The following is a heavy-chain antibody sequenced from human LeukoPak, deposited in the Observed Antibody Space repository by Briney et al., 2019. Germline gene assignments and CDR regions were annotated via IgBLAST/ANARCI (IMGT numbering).Heavy chain of an antibody. CDR2: IYYSGST. CDR3: ARALSSWPFDI. J-gene: IGHJ3*02. CDR1: GGSIRSYY. D-gene: IGHD6-6*01. V-gene: IGHV4-59*01. Sequence: SGTLSLTCTVSGGSIRSYYWSWVRQPPGKGLEYIGYIYYSGSTNYNPSLKSRVTISVDTSKNQFSLKLSSVTAADTAVYYCARALSSWPFDIWGQGTMVTVSS.